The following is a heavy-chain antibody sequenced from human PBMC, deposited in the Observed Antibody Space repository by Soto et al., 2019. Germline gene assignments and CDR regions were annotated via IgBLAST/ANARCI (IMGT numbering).Heavy chain of an antibody. Sequence: PGEALKISCKGSGYSFTSYWIGWVRQMPGKGLEWMGIIYPGDSDTRYSPSFQGQVTISADKSISTAYLQWSSLKASDTAMYYCARLTRGYSGYVSYYYGMDVWGQGTTVTVSS. CDR2: IYPGDSDT. J-gene: IGHJ6*02. D-gene: IGHD5-12*01. V-gene: IGHV5-51*01. CDR1: GYSFTSYW. CDR3: ARLTRGYSGYVSYYYGMDV.